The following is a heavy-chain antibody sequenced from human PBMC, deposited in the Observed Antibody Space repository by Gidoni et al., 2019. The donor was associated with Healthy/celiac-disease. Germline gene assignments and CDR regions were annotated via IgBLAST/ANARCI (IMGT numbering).Heavy chain of an antibody. Sequence: EVQLLEDGGGLVQPGGSVRLPGAASGFTFGSYAMSWVRQAPGKGLECVAAISGSGGSTYYADSVKGRFTISRDNSKNTLYLQMNSLRAEDTAVYYCAKAVDIVLMVYAHDAFDIWGQGTMVTVSS. V-gene: IGHV3-23*01. CDR2: ISGSGGST. D-gene: IGHD2-8*01. CDR3: AKAVDIVLMVYAHDAFDI. J-gene: IGHJ3*02. CDR1: GFTFGSYA.